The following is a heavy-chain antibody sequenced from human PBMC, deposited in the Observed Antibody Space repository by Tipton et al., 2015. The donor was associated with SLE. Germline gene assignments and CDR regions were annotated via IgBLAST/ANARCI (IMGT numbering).Heavy chain of an antibody. CDR3: AKGILYGVMEY. J-gene: IGHJ4*02. CDR2: IYAGGTT. Sequence: SLRLSCAASGFTFSSYAMSWARQAPGEGLEWVSVIYAGGTTYYADSVKGRFTISRDISKNTVYLQMKSLRVEDTAVYYCAKGILYGVMEYWGPGTLVIVSS. CDR1: GFTFSSYA. D-gene: IGHD3-3*01. V-gene: IGHV3-23*03.